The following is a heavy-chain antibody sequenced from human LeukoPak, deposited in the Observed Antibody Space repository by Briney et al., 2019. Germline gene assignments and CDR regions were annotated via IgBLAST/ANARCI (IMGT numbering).Heavy chain of an antibody. D-gene: IGHD3-22*01. V-gene: IGHV1-2*04. Sequence: ASVTVSCKASGYTFTGYYMHWVRQAPGQGLEWMGRINPNSGGTNYAQKFQGWVTMTRDTSISTAYMELSRLRSDDTAVYYCARGETYYYDSSGYYYHYWGQGTLVTVSS. J-gene: IGHJ4*02. CDR3: ARGETYYYDSSGYYYHY. CDR2: INPNSGGT. CDR1: GYTFTGYY.